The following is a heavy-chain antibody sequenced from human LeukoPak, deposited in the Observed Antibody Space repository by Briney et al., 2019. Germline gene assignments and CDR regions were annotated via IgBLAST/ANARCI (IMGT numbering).Heavy chain of an antibody. Sequence: SETLSLTCTVSGASISGNYWSWIRQHPGKGLEWIGYIYFGGSSNYNPSLKSRVTISVDTSRNQLSLRLSSVTAADTAVYYCARVPIYSYSHSIDYWGQGTLVTVSS. CDR3: ARVPIYSYSHSIDY. D-gene: IGHD5-18*01. CDR1: GASISGNY. J-gene: IGHJ4*02. V-gene: IGHV4-59*01. CDR2: IYFGGSS.